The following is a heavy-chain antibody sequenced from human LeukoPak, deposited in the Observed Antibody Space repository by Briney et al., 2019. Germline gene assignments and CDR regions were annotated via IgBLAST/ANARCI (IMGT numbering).Heavy chain of an antibody. V-gene: IGHV3-21*01. Sequence: PGGSLRLSCAASGFTLSSYSMNWVRQAPGKGLEWVSSISSSSSYIYYADSVKGRFTISRDNAKNSLYLQMNSLRAEDTAVYYCARERKQLWLKGSDYWGQGTLVTVSS. CDR2: ISSSSSYI. CDR1: GFTLSSYS. CDR3: ARERKQLWLKGSDY. D-gene: IGHD5-18*01. J-gene: IGHJ4*02.